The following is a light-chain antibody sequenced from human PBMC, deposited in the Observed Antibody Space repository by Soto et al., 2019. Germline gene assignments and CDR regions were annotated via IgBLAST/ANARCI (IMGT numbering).Light chain of an antibody. J-gene: IGKJ1*01. CDR2: AAS. CDR1: QGISTY. CDR3: QKYNNAPRT. V-gene: IGKV1-27*01. Sequence: DIQMTQSPSSLSASVGDTVTITCRASQGISTYLAWYQQKPGQVPNLLIYAASTLQSVFPSRFSGSGSGTDFTLTISSLRPEDVATYYCQKYNNAPRTFGQGTKVEI.